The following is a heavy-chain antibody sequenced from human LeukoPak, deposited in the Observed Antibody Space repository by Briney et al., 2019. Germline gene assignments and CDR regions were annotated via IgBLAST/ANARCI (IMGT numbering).Heavy chain of an antibody. Sequence: PGGSLRLSCAASGFTFSSYSVNWVRQAPGKGLEWVSSISSSSSYIYYADSVKGRFTISRDNAKNSLYLQMNSLRAEDTAVYYCARESSSGYSGYDPVAFDYWGQGTLVTVSS. V-gene: IGHV3-21*01. J-gene: IGHJ4*02. CDR3: ARESSSGYSGYDPVAFDY. CDR2: ISSSSSYI. CDR1: GFTFSSYS. D-gene: IGHD5-12*01.